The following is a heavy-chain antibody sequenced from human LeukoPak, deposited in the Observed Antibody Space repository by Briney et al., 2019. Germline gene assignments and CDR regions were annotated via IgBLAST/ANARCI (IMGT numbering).Heavy chain of an antibody. CDR2: IYTSGST. CDR1: DDSISDYY. J-gene: IGHJ3*02. D-gene: IGHD2/OR15-2a*01. CDR3: ARDSTSGSDAFDI. Sequence: PSETLSLTCTVSDDSISDYYRGWIRQPPGKGLEWIGRIYTSGSTNYNPSLKSRVTISVDTSKNQFSLKLSSVTAADTAVYYCARDSTSGSDAFDIWGQGTMVTVSS. V-gene: IGHV4-4*08.